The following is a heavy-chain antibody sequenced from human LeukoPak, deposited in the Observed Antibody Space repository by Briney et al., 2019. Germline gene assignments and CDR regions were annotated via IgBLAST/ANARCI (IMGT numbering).Heavy chain of an antibody. V-gene: IGHV4-4*07. CDR1: GGSISNYY. Sequence: SETLSLTCTVSGGSISNYYWSWIRQPAGKGLEWIGRVHSSRGSNYNPSLKSRVTMSVDTSKNQVSLKLISVTAADTAVYYCARENWNYGEDFWGQGTLVTVSS. CDR2: VHSSRGS. CDR3: ARENWNYGEDF. J-gene: IGHJ4*02. D-gene: IGHD1-7*01.